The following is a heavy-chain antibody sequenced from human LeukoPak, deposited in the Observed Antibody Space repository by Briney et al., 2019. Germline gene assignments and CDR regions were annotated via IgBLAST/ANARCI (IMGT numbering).Heavy chain of an antibody. D-gene: IGHD5-18*01. CDR1: GFTFSSYS. J-gene: IGHJ4*02. V-gene: IGHV3-21*01. Sequence: GGSLRLSCAASGFTFSSYSMNWVRQAPGKGLGWVSSISSSSSYIYYADSVKGRFTISRDNSKNTLYLQMNSLRAEDTAVYYCARKGKDTAMVYFDYWGQGTLVTVSS. CDR2: ISSSSSYI. CDR3: ARKGKDTAMVYFDY.